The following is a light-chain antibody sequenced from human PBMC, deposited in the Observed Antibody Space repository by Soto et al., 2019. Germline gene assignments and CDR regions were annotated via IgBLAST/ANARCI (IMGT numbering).Light chain of an antibody. CDR2: DVS. Sequence: DIQMTQSPSTVSAYVGDSVTITCRASQSITTWLAWYQQRPGKAPKLLIYDVSSLQSGVPSRFSGSGSGTEFTLTISSLQPDDFATYYCQQSYSTPYTFGQGTKVDIK. CDR3: QQSYSTPYT. CDR1: QSITTW. J-gene: IGKJ2*01. V-gene: IGKV1-5*01.